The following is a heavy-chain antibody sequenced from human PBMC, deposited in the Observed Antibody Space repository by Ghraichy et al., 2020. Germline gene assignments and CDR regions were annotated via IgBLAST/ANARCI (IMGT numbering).Heavy chain of an antibody. Sequence: LSLTCAASGFTFSSYAMHWVRQAPGKGLEWVAVISYDGSNKYYADSVKGRFTISRDNSKNTLYLQMNSLRAEDTAVYYCARDGQPTSHELDYYYYMDVWGKGTTVTVSS. J-gene: IGHJ6*03. V-gene: IGHV3-30*04. CDR1: GFTFSSYA. CDR3: ARDGQPTSHELDYYYYMDV. CDR2: ISYDGSNK. D-gene: IGHD3-10*01.